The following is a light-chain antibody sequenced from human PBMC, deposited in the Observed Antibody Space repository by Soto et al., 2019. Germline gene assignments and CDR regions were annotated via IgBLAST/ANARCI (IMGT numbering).Light chain of an antibody. CDR2: DES. CDR3: QQRSSWPLT. CDR1: QSVSRY. J-gene: IGKJ4*01. Sequence: EIVLTQSPATLSLSPGERATLSCRASQSVSRYLAWYQQKPGQAPRLVIYDESNRATGIPARFSGSGSGTDFTLTISSLEPEDVAVSYCQQRSSWPLTFGGGTKVEIK. V-gene: IGKV3-11*01.